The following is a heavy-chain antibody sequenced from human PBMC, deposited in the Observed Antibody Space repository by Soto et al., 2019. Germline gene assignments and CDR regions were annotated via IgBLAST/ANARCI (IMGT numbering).Heavy chain of an antibody. CDR3: ARCTVDTIVTSGWCHYLDP. V-gene: IGHV3-23*01. CDR1: GFTFSSSA. Sequence: EVQLLDSGGGLVQPGGSLRLSCAASGFTFSSSAMSWVRQAPGKGLEWVSAVSGSGGNTYYADSVRGRFTISRDNSKNTLYLQMNSRRAEDTALYFCARCTVDTIVTSGWCHYLDPWGQGTLVTVSS. D-gene: IGHD6-19*01. J-gene: IGHJ5*02. CDR2: VSGSGGNT.